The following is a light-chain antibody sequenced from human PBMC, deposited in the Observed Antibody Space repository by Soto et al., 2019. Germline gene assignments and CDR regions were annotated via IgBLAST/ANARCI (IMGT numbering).Light chain of an antibody. V-gene: IGLV2-23*02. CDR3: CSYAGSSPYV. Sequence: QSVLTQPASVSGSPGQSITISCSGTSSDVGSYNLVSWYQQHPGKAPKLMIYEVSKRPSGVSNRFSGSKSGNTASLTISGRQAEDEADYYCCSYAGSSPYVFGTGTKVTVL. CDR2: EVS. CDR1: SSDVGSYNL. J-gene: IGLJ1*01.